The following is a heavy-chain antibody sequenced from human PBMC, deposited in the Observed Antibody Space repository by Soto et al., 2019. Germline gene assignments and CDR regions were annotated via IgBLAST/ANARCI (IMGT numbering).Heavy chain of an antibody. CDR3: ARERSAAGTGGFDP. Sequence: QVQLVQSGAEVKKPGASVKVSCKASGYTFTSYDINWVRQATGQGLEWMGWMNPNSGNTGYAQKFQGRVTMTRNTSISTAYLALSSLRSEVAAVFFSARERSAAGTGGFDPWGQGTQVTVSS. J-gene: IGHJ5*02. V-gene: IGHV1-8*01. D-gene: IGHD6-13*01. CDR2: MNPNSGNT. CDR1: GYTFTSYD.